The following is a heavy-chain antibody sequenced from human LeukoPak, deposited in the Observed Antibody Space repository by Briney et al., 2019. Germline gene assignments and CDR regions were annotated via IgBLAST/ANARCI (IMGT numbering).Heavy chain of an antibody. V-gene: IGHV3-13*01. CDR2: IGTAGDT. D-gene: IGHD2-15*01. CDR1: GFTFSNYD. J-gene: IGHJ6*03. Sequence: GGSLRLSCAASGFTFSNYDMHWVRQATGKGLEGVSAIGTAGDTYYPGSVKGRFTISTDNAKNSLYLQMNSLRAGDTAVYYCARDRGGGHMDVWGKGTTVTISS. CDR3: ARDRGGGHMDV.